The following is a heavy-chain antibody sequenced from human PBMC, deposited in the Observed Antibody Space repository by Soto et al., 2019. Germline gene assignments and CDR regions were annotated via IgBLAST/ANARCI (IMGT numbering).Heavy chain of an antibody. CDR2: IYYSGRT. Sequence: QVQLQESGPGLVKPSETLSLTCTVSGGSIRDYFWTWIRQPPGKGLAWIGYIYYSGRTNYNPSLKCRVSISVDTSKSHFCLQLRSVTAADTAVYYCARVGGDDFGDSGGFDYWGQGTLVTVSS. D-gene: IGHD4-17*01. J-gene: IGHJ4*02. CDR1: GGSIRDYF. CDR3: ARVGGDDFGDSGGFDY. V-gene: IGHV4-59*01.